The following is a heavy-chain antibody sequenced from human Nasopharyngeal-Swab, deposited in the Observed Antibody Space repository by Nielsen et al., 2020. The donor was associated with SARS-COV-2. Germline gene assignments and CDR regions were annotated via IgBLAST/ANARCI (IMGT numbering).Heavy chain of an antibody. CDR1: GFTFSSYA. J-gene: IGHJ5*02. D-gene: IGHD2-15*01. V-gene: IGHV3-23*01. CDR2: ISGSGGST. CDR3: AKDPRVRVVAALNWFDP. Sequence: GGSLRLSCAASGFTFSSYAMSWVRQAPGKGLEWVSAISGSGGSTYYADSVKGLFTISRDNSKNTLYLQMNSLRAEDTAVYYCAKDPRVRVVAALNWFDPWGQGTLVTVSS.